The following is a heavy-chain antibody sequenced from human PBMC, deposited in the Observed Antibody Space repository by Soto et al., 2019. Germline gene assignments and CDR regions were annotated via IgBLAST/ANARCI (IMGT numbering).Heavy chain of an antibody. V-gene: IGHV1-69*02. J-gene: IGHJ4*02. CDR2: IIPILGIA. D-gene: IGHD4-17*01. CDR3: ERAVSTVAHLGY. Sequence: QVQLVQSGAEVKKPGSSVKVSCKASGGTFSSYTISWVRQAPGQGLEWMGRIIPILGIANYAQKFQGRVTITADKSTSTAYMELSSLRSEDTAVYYCERAVSTVAHLGYWGQGTLVTVSS. CDR1: GGTFSSYT.